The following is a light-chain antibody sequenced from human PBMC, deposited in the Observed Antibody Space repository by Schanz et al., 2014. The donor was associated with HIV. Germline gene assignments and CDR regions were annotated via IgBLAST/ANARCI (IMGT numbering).Light chain of an antibody. CDR2: SNN. V-gene: IGLV1-44*01. CDR1: SSNIGSNT. CDR3: CSYADSYTLNWV. Sequence: QSVLTQPPSASGTPGQRVTISCSGSSSNIGSNTVNWYQQLPGTAPKLLIYSNNQRPSGVPDRFSGSTSGTSASLAISGLQSEDEGDYYCCSYADSYTLNWVFGGGTKLTVL. J-gene: IGLJ3*02.